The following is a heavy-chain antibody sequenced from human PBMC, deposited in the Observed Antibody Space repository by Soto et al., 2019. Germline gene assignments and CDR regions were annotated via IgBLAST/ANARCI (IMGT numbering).Heavy chain of an antibody. CDR2: VYYSGST. V-gene: IGHV4-31*03. J-gene: IGHJ4*02. CDR3: ARDRPNWAFAF. D-gene: IGHD7-27*01. CDR1: GGSISSSGYY. Sequence: QVQLQESGPGLVKPSQTLSLTCTVSGGSISSSGYYWSWIRQHPGKGLEWIGYVYYSGSTYYNPSLKGRVTISVDTSKNQFALKLNSVTAADTAVYYCARDRPNWAFAFWGQGTLVTVSS.